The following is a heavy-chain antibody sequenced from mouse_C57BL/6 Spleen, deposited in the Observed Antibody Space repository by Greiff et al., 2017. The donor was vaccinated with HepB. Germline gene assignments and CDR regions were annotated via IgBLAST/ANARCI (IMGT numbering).Heavy chain of an antibody. J-gene: IGHJ3*01. CDR2: FYPGSGSI. V-gene: IGHV1-62-2*01. CDR1: GYTFTEYT. D-gene: IGHD3-2*02. Sequence: VKLQQSGAELVKPGASVKLSCKASGYTFTEYTIHWVKQRSGQGLEWIGWFYPGSGSIKYNEKFKDKATLTADKSSSTVYMELSRLTSEDAAVYFCAGREGAAQAAWFAYWGQGTLVTVSA. CDR3: AGREGAAQAAWFAY.